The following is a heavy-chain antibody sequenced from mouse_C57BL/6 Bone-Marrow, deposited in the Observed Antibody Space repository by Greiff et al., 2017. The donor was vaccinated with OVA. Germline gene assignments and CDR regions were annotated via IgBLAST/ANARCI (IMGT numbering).Heavy chain of an antibody. D-gene: IGHD2-4*01. V-gene: IGHV1-53*01. Sequence: QVQLQQPGTELVKPGASVKLSCKASGYTFTSYWMHWVKQRPGQGLEWIGNINPSNGGTNYNAKFQSKATLTVDKSSSTAYMQLSSLTSEDSAVYYGANDYDEGEYYFDYWGRGTTLTVSS. J-gene: IGHJ2*01. CDR3: ANDYDEGEYYFDY. CDR1: GYTFTSYW. CDR2: INPSNGGT.